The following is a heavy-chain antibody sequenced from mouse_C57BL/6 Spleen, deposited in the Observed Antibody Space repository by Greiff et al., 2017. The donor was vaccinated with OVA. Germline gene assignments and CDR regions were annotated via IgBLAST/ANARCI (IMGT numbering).Heavy chain of an antibody. CDR2: IYPRSGTT. J-gene: IGHJ3*01. V-gene: IGHV1-81*01. Sequence: VQLQQSGAELARPGASVKLSCKASGYTFTSYGISWVKQSTGQGLEWIGEIYPRSGTTYYNEKFKGKATLTADKSSSTAYMELRSLTSEDSAVYFCAREDDYLFAYWGQGTLVTVSA. CDR3: AREDDYLFAY. CDR1: GYTFTSYG. D-gene: IGHD2-4*01.